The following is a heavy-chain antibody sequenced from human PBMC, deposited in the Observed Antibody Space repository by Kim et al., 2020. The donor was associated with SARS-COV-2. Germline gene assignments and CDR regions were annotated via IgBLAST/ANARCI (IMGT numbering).Heavy chain of an antibody. Sequence: GGSLRLSCAASGFTFSSYCMHWVRQAPGKGLEWVAVISYDESNKYYADSVKGRFTISRDNSKNTLYLQMNSLRAEDTAVYYCAKDADDGYCSSTSCYLFDFWGQGTLVTVSS. CDR1: GFTFSSYC. CDR3: AKDADDGYCSSTSCYLFDF. V-gene: IGHV3-30*18. J-gene: IGHJ4*02. CDR2: ISYDESNK. D-gene: IGHD2-2*03.